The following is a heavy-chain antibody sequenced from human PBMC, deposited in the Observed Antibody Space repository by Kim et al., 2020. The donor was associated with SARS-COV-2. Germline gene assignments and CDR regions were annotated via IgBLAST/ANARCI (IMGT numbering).Heavy chain of an antibody. V-gene: IGHV3-21*01. Sequence: GGSLRLSCAASGFTFSSYSMNWVRQAPGKGLEWVSSISSSSSYIYYADSAKGRFTISRDNAKNSLYLQMNSLRAEDTAVYYCASDFFSLGDYDILTGYYPWGQGTLVTVSS. CDR1: GFTFSSYS. J-gene: IGHJ5*02. D-gene: IGHD3-9*01. CDR2: ISSSSSYI. CDR3: ASDFFSLGDYDILTGYYP.